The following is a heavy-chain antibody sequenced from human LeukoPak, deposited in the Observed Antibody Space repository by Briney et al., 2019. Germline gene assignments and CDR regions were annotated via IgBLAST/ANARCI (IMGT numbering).Heavy chain of an antibody. V-gene: IGHV1-18*01. CDR2: ISAYNGNT. Sequence: GASVKVSCKASGYTFTSYGISWVRQAPGQGLEWMGWISAYNGNTNYAQKLQGRVTMTTDTSTSTAYMELRSLRSDDAAVYYCAANSSPYYYGMDVWGQGTTVTVSS. J-gene: IGHJ6*02. D-gene: IGHD6-6*01. CDR3: AANSSPYYYGMDV. CDR1: GYTFTSYG.